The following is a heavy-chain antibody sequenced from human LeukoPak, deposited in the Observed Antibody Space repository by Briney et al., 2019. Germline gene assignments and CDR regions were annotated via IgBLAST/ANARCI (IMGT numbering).Heavy chain of an antibody. Sequence: GGSLRLSCAASGFTFSSYGMHWVRQAPGKGLEWVAVIWYDGSNKYYADSVKGRFTISRDNSKNTLYLQMNSLRAEDTAVYYCARDRGIAARPGVFDYWGQGTLVTVSS. J-gene: IGHJ4*02. CDR2: IWYDGSNK. CDR1: GFTFSSYG. D-gene: IGHD6-6*01. CDR3: ARDRGIAARPGVFDY. V-gene: IGHV3-33*01.